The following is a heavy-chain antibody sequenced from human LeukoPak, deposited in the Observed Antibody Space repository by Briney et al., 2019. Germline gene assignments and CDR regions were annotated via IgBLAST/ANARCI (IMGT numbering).Heavy chain of an antibody. CDR1: GFTFSRYG. D-gene: IGHD6-19*01. Sequence: GGSLRLSCAVSGFTFSRYGMYWVRQAPGKGLQWVAFIRHDGNNKYYGDSVKGRFTISRDNPKNMLCLQMNSLRGEDTSVYYCVKDKKEYSTGWFDFVGYDYWGQGILVTVSS. CDR2: IRHDGNNK. V-gene: IGHV3-30*02. J-gene: IGHJ4*02. CDR3: VKDKKEYSTGWFDFVGYDY.